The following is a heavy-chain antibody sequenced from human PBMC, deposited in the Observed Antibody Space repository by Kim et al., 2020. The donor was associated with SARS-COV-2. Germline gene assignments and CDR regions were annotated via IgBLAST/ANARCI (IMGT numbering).Heavy chain of an antibody. Sequence: GGSLRLSCAASGFTFSSYAMSWVRQAPGKGLEWVSVIYSGGSSTYYADSVKGRFTISRDNSKNTLYLQMNSLRAEDTAVYYCAKFGKGAAAGRGGDYYYYGMDVWGQGTTVTVSS. CDR2: IYSGGSST. CDR1: GFTFSSYA. V-gene: IGHV3-23*03. J-gene: IGHJ6*02. D-gene: IGHD6-13*01. CDR3: AKFGKGAAAGRGGDYYYYGMDV.